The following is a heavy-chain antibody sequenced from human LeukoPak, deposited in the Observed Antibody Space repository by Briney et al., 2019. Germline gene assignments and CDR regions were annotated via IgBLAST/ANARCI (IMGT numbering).Heavy chain of an antibody. Sequence: PSETLSLTCTVSGGSISSYYWSWIRQPPGKGLEWIGYIYYSGSTNYNPSLKSRVTISVDTSKNQFSLKLSSVTAADTAVYYCARHVAAADLYYFDYWGQGTLVTVSS. D-gene: IGHD6-13*01. CDR1: GGSISSYY. CDR2: IYYSGST. J-gene: IGHJ4*02. V-gene: IGHV4-59*01. CDR3: ARHVAAADLYYFDY.